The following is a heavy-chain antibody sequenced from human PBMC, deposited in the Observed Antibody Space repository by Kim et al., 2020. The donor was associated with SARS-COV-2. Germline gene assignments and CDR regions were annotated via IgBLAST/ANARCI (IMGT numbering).Heavy chain of an antibody. Sequence: GGSLRLSCVASGFTVSDHYMDWVRQAPGKGLEWVGRTTNKANSYTTDYAASVKGRFTISRDDSKNSLYLQMNSLKTEDTAIYYCARDTAMVNNYYFGLDVWGQGTTVIVSS. CDR1: GFTVSDHY. CDR3: ARDTAMVNNYYFGLDV. CDR2: TTNKANSYTT. D-gene: IGHD5-18*01. J-gene: IGHJ6*02. V-gene: IGHV3-72*01.